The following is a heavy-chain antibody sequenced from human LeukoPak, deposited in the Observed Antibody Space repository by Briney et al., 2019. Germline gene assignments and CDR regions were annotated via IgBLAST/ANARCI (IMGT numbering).Heavy chain of an antibody. V-gene: IGHV3-23*01. CDR2: ICAGGTFT. D-gene: IGHD4-17*01. CDR3: AKDLDYATFGYFFDW. Sequence: GGSLRLSCTASGFTFSSYAMNWVRQAPGKGLEWVSGICAGGTFTYYADSVKGRFIIYGDNSRNALYLQMSRLSADDSAVYYYAKDLDYATFGYFFDWWGQGTLVTVSS. CDR1: GFTFSSYA. J-gene: IGHJ4*02.